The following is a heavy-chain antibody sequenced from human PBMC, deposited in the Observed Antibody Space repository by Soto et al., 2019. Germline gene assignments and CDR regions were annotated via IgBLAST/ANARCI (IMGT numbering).Heavy chain of an antibody. CDR1: VFTFSSYA. CDR2: ISGSGGST. D-gene: IGHD3-10*01. Sequence: GGSLRLSCAASVFTFSSYAMSWVRQAPGKGLEWVSAISGSGGSTYYADSVKGRFTISRDNSKNTLYLQMNSLRAEDTAVYYCAKGIESQMARGVIGVIFWGQGTLVTVSS. V-gene: IGHV3-23*01. CDR3: AKGIESQMARGVIGVIF. J-gene: IGHJ4*02.